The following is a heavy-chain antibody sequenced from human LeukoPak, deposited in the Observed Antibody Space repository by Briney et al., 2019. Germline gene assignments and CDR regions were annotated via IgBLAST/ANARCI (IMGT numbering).Heavy chain of an antibody. V-gene: IGHV3-7*01. CDR2: IKQDGSEK. J-gene: IGHJ4*02. CDR3: ARFQKGYLGTARSLDY. D-gene: IGHD6-6*01. Sequence: PGGSLRLSCAASGFTFSSYWMSWVRQAPGKGLEWVANIKQDGSEKYYVDSVKGRFSISRDNAKNSLYLQMNSLRAEETAVYCCARFQKGYLGTARSLDYWGQGTLVTVSS. CDR1: GFTFSSYW.